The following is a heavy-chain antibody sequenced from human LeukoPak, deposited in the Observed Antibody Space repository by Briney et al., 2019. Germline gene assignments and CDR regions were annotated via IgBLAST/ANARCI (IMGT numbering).Heavy chain of an antibody. Sequence: SETLSLTCTVSGGSISSYYWSWIRQPPGRGLEWIGYIYYSGTTNYNPSLKSRVTISVDTSKDQFSLKLSSVTAVDTAVYYCARDDPRRYFDLWGRGTLVTVSS. CDR3: ARDDPRRYFDL. CDR2: IYYSGTT. V-gene: IGHV4-59*01. CDR1: GGSISSYY. J-gene: IGHJ2*01.